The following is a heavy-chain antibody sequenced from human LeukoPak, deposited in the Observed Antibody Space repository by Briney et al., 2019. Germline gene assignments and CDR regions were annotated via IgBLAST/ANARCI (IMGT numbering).Heavy chain of an antibody. CDR2: INPSGGST. CDR1: GYTFTSYY. CDR3: ARDLLDYGDYGYYFDY. D-gene: IGHD4-17*01. Sequence: ASVKVSCKASGYTFTSYYMHWVRQAPGQGLEWMGIINPSGGSTSYAQKFQGRVTMTRDTSTSTVYMELSSLRSEDTAVYYCARDLLDYGDYGYYFDYWGQGTLVTVSS. V-gene: IGHV1-46*01. J-gene: IGHJ4*02.